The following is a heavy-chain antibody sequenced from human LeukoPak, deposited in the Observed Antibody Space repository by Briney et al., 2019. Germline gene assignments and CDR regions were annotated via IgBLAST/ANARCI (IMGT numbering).Heavy chain of an antibody. Sequence: GASVKVSCKASGYTFTSYYMHWARQAPGQGLEWMGIINPSGGSTSYAQKFQGRVAMTRDTSTSTVYMELSSLRSEDTAVYYCARYLFGEFDYWGQGTLVTVSS. CDR1: GYTFTSYY. J-gene: IGHJ4*02. D-gene: IGHD3-10*01. CDR2: INPSGGST. V-gene: IGHV1-46*01. CDR3: ARYLFGEFDY.